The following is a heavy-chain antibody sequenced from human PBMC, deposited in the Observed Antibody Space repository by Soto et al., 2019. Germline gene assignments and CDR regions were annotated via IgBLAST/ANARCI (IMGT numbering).Heavy chain of an antibody. V-gene: IGHV1-18*01. CDR1: GYTFTSYG. CDR2: ISAYNGNT. J-gene: IGHJ6*02. Sequence: ASVKVSCKASGYTFTSYGISWVRQAPGQGLEWMGWISAYNGNTNYAQKLQGRVTMTTDTSTSTAYMELRSLRSDDTAVYYCARDPRTTGYYGMDVWGQGTTVTVSS. CDR3: ARDPRTTGYYGMDV.